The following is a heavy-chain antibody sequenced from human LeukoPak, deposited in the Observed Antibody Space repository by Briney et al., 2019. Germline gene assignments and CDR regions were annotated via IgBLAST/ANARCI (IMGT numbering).Heavy chain of an antibody. CDR3: AKVRYSSGWYENY. CDR1: GFTFSSYA. J-gene: IGHJ4*02. CDR2: ISGSGGST. D-gene: IGHD6-19*01. Sequence: PGGPLRLSCAASGFTFSSYAMSWVRQAPGKGLEWVSAISGSGGSTYYADSVKGRFTISRDNSKNTLYLQMNSLRAEDTAVYYCAKVRYSSGWYENYWGQGTLVTVSS. V-gene: IGHV3-23*01.